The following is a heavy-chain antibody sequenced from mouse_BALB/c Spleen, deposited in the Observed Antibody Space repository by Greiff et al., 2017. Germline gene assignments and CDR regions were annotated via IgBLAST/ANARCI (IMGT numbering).Heavy chain of an antibody. V-gene: IGHV1-15*01. CDR3: TAAKTPGGYFDV. CDR2: IDPETGGT. J-gene: IGHJ1*01. CDR1: GYTFTDYE. D-gene: IGHD6-1*01. Sequence: QVQLKQSGAELVRPGASVTLSCKASGYTFTDYEMHWVKQTPVHGLEWIGAIDPETGGTAYNQKFKGKATLTADKSSSTAYMELRSLTSEDSAVYYCTAAKTPGGYFDVWGAGTTVTVSS.